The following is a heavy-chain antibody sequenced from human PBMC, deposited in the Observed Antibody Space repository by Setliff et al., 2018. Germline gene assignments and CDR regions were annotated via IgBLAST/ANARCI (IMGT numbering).Heavy chain of an antibody. CDR3: ARRSGWPNWFDP. D-gene: IGHD6-19*01. Sequence: SETLSLPCAVYGGSFSGYYWSWIRQPPGKGLEWIGEINHSGSTNYNPSLKSRVTISVDTSKNQFSLKLSSVTAADTAVYYCARRSGWPNWFDPWGQGTLVTVSS. V-gene: IGHV4-34*01. CDR1: GGSFSGYY. CDR2: INHSGST. J-gene: IGHJ5*02.